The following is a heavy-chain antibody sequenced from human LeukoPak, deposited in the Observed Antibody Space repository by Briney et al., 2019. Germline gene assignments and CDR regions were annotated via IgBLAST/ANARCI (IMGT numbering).Heavy chain of an antibody. Sequence: GGSLSLSCAASGFTVSSNYMSWVRQAPGKGLEWVSVIYSGGATYYADSVKGRFTISSDNSKNTLYFEMNSLRAEDTALYYCARDTSSWQKRGAFDIWGQGTMVTVSS. J-gene: IGHJ3*02. CDR1: GFTVSSNY. CDR3: ARDTSSWQKRGAFDI. V-gene: IGHV3-53*01. D-gene: IGHD6-13*01. CDR2: IYSGGAT.